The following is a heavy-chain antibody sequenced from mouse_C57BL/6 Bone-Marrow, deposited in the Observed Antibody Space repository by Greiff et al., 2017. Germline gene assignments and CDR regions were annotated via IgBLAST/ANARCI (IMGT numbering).Heavy chain of an antibody. V-gene: IGHV1-42*01. J-gene: IGHJ2*01. CDR3: ARDNFDY. CDR2: INPSTGGT. CDR1: GYSFTGYY. Sequence: EVQRVESGPELVKPGASVKISCKASGYSFTGYYMNWVKQSPEKSLEWIGEINPSTGGTTYNQKFKAKATLTVDKSSSTAYMQLKSLTSEDSAVYYCARDNFDYWGQGTTLTVSS.